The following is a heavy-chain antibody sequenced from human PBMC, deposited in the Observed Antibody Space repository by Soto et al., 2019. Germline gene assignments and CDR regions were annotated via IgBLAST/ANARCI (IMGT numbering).Heavy chain of an antibody. J-gene: IGHJ6*02. CDR3: ARDKIRGGSYGYYYYYGMDV. V-gene: IGHV3-66*01. Sequence: GGSLRLSCAASGFTVSSNYMSWVRQAPGKGLEWVSVIYSGGSTYYADSVKGRFTISRDNSKNTLYLQMNSLRAEDTAVYYCARDKIRGGSYGYYYYYGMDVWGQGTTVTVSS. D-gene: IGHD1-26*01. CDR2: IYSGGST. CDR1: GFTVSSNY.